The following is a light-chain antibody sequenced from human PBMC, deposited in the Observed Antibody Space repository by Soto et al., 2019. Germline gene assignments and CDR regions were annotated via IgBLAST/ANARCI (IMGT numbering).Light chain of an antibody. V-gene: IGKV3-15*01. Sequence: EIVMTQSPATLSVSTGERATLSCRASQSVNSNLAWYQQKPGQAPRLLIYGASTRVTGIPARFSGGGSGTEFTLTISSLQSEDFAIYYCQQYNNWPPRYTFGQGTKLEIK. CDR2: GAS. CDR1: QSVNSN. J-gene: IGKJ2*01. CDR3: QQYNNWPPRYT.